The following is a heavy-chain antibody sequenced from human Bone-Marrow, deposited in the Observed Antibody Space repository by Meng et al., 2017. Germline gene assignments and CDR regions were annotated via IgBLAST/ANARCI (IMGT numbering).Heavy chain of an antibody. D-gene: IGHD1-26*01. J-gene: IGHJ4*02. V-gene: IGHV3-21*01. Sequence: VQLVESGGGVVQPGGSLRLSCAASGFTFSSYSMNWVRQAPGKGLEWVSSISSSSSYIYYADSVKGRFTISRDNAKNSLYLQMNSLRAEDTAVYYCAGIWVGATIRDYWGQGTLVTVSS. CDR2: ISSSSSYI. CDR3: AGIWVGATIRDY. CDR1: GFTFSSYS.